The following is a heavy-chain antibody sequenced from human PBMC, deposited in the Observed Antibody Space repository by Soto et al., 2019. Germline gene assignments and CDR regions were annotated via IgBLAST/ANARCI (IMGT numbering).Heavy chain of an antibody. CDR1: DDSFRGAEYY. CDR3: ARGPAYINGWRTFDL. V-gene: IGHV4-61*08. D-gene: IGHD6-19*01. J-gene: IGHJ4*02. CDR2: TYYNGDT. Sequence: SETLSLTCTVSDDSFRGAEYYWSWIRQPLGKGPEWIGYTYYNGDTKYNPALRSRVTMSEDTSKNQFSLRLSSVTAAGTAVYFCARGPAYINGWRTFDLWGRGILVTVSS.